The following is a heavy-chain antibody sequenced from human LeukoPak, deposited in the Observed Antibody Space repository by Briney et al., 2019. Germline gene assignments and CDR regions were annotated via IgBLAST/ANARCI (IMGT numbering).Heavy chain of an antibody. D-gene: IGHD3-10*01. CDR2: FSYSGST. Sequence: SETLSLTCTVSGGSITTGTYYWGWIRQPPGKGLEWIVSFSYSGSTHYNPSLKSRVSMSEDTSKNQFSLRLSSVTAADTAIYYCARHYAYGSGTYVPFDYWGQGTLVTVSS. J-gene: IGHJ4*02. CDR3: ARHYAYGSGTYVPFDY. V-gene: IGHV4-39*01. CDR1: GGSITTGTYY.